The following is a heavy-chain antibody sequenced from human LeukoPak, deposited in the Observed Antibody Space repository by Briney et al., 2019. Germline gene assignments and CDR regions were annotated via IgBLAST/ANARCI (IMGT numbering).Heavy chain of an antibody. V-gene: IGHV1-18*01. CDR2: ISAYNGNT. Sequence: ASVKVSCKASGYTSTSYGISWVRQAPGQGLEWMGWISAYNGNTNYAQKLQGRVTMTTDTSTSTAYMELRSLRSDDTAVYYCARDRPWGVVVPAAPPYYWGQGTLVTVSS. CDR1: GYTSTSYG. CDR3: ARDRPWGVVVPAAPPYY. D-gene: IGHD2-2*01. J-gene: IGHJ4*02.